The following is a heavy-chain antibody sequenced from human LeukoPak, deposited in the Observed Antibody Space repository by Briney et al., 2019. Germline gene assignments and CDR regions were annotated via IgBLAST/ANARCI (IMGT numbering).Heavy chain of an antibody. Sequence: GGSQRLSCAASGFSVSSNYMSWVRQAPGKGLEWVSVIYSGGSTYYADSVKGRFTISRDNSKNTLYLQMNSLRAEDTAVYYCATPEYSGSYEPSFDYWGQGTLLTVSS. J-gene: IGHJ4*02. CDR3: ATPEYSGSYEPSFDY. CDR2: IYSGGST. D-gene: IGHD1-26*01. V-gene: IGHV3-53*01. CDR1: GFSVSSNY.